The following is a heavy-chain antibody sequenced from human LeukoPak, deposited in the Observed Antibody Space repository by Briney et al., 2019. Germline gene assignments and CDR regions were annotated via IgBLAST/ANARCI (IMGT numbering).Heavy chain of an antibody. CDR2: MWYDGSNK. Sequence: GGSLRLSCAASGFSFSNYGMHWVRQAPGKGLEWVAVMWYDGSNKYYADSVKGRFTISRDDSKNTLYLQMNSLRAEDTAMYYCARGLPPVMKYYFDYWGQGTLVTVSS. CDR3: ARGLPPVMKYYFDY. CDR1: GFSFSNYG. V-gene: IGHV3-33*01. J-gene: IGHJ4*02. D-gene: IGHD4-11*01.